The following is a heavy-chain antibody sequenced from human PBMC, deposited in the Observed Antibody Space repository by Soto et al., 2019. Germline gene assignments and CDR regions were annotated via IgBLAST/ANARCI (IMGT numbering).Heavy chain of an antibody. CDR3: AGFSVVEATGINWFDP. CDR2: INHSGST. V-gene: IGHV4-34*01. Sequence: SETLSLTCAVYGGSSSGYYWSWIRQPPGKGLEWIGEINHSGSTNYNPSLKSRVTISVDTSKNRFSLKLTSVTAADTAVYYCAGFSVVEATGINWFDPWGQGTLVTVSS. J-gene: IGHJ5*02. D-gene: IGHD2-8*02. CDR1: GGSSSGYY.